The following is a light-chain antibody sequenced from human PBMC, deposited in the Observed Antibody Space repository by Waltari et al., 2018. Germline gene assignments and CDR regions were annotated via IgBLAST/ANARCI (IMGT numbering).Light chain of an antibody. CDR2: DVS. CDR1: SRDIGRHDI. J-gene: IGLJ3*02. Sequence: QSALTQPAAVSGSPGQSVTISCTGASRDIGRHDIVSWYQQHPGNAPKLVISDVSKRPSGVSDRFSGSKSGDTASLTISGLQFEDEADYYCCSYAGNYVWVFGGGTRLTVL. V-gene: IGLV2-23*02. CDR3: CSYAGNYVWV.